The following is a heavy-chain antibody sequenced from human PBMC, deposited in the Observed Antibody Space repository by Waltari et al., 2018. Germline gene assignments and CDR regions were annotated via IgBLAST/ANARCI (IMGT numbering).Heavy chain of an antibody. CDR1: GVPFSSYW. J-gene: IGHJ4*02. D-gene: IGHD5-18*01. V-gene: IGHV3-74*01. CDR2: IKSDGSST. CDR3: ARDIGGYALDY. Sequence: ELQLEESGGSPVQPGGSLRLPCASPGVPFSSYWMPWVRQVPGKGLLWVSLIKSDGSSTTYADSVKGRFTISRDNAKDTLYLQMNSLRAEDTALYYCARDIGGYALDYWGQGTLVTVSS.